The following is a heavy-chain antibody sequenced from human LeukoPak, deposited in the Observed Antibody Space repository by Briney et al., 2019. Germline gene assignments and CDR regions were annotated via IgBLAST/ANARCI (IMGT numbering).Heavy chain of an antibody. CDR2: ISYDGSNK. Sequence: SGGSLRLSCAASGFTFSSYGMHWVRQAPGKGLEWVAVISYDGSNKYYADSVKGRFTISRDNSKNTLYLQMNSLRAEDTAVYYCAKDQGHSSSWYSLDYWGQGTLVTVSS. D-gene: IGHD6-13*01. CDR1: GFTFSSYG. V-gene: IGHV3-30*18. J-gene: IGHJ4*02. CDR3: AKDQGHSSSWYSLDY.